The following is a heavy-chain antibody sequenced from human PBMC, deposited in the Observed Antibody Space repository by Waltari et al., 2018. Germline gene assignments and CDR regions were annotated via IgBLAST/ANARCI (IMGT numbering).Heavy chain of an antibody. CDR3: AAGGITPDY. J-gene: IGHJ4*02. D-gene: IGHD3-10*01. V-gene: IGHV1-58*01. Sequence: QMQLVQSGPEVKKPGTSVKVSCMASGFTFTSSAVQWVRQARGQRLEWIGWIDVGSGNTNYAQKFQERVTITRDMSTSTAYMGLSSLRSEDTAVYYCAAGGITPDYWGQGTLVTVSS. CDR1: GFTFTSSA. CDR2: IDVGSGNT.